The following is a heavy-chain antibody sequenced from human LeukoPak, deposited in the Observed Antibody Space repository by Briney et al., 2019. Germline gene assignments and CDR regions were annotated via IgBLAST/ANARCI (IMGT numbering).Heavy chain of an antibody. V-gene: IGHV3-30*18. Sequence: PGRSLRLSCAASGFTFSSYGMHWVRQAPAKGLERVAVISYEGSNKYYADSVKGRFTISRDNSKNTLYLQMNSLRAEDTAVYYCAKDLIGCSSTSCYEGPNWGQGTLVTVPS. J-gene: IGHJ4*02. CDR1: GFTFSSYG. CDR2: ISYEGSNK. D-gene: IGHD2-2*01. CDR3: AKDLIGCSSTSCYEGPN.